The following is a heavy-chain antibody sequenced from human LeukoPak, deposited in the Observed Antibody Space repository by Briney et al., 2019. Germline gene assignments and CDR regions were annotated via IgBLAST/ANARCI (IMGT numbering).Heavy chain of an antibody. CDR2: IHYTGST. V-gene: IGHV4-59*12. D-gene: IGHD3-22*01. Sequence: SETLSLTCSVSGGSISSYYWSWIRQPPGKRLEWIGYIHYTGSTNYNPSLKGRVNISIDTSKNQFSLKLSSVTAADTAVYYCARRGSYDSSGYSKYYFDYWGQGTLVTVSS. CDR1: GGSISSYY. CDR3: ARRGSYDSSGYSKYYFDY. J-gene: IGHJ4*02.